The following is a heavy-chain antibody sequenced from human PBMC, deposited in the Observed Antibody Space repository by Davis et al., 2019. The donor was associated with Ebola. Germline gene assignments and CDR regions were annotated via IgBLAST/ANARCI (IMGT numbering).Heavy chain of an antibody. CDR1: GFTFSSNW. CDR3: ARVRSGSYWRYFDY. CDR2: INSDGSST. V-gene: IGHV3-74*03. J-gene: IGHJ4*02. D-gene: IGHD1-26*01. Sequence: HTGGSLRLSCAASGFTFSSNWIHWVRQAPGKGLVWVSCINSDGSSTTYADSVMGRFTVSRDNAKNTLYLQMNRLRAEDTAVYYCARVRSGSYWRYFDYWGQGTLVTVSS.